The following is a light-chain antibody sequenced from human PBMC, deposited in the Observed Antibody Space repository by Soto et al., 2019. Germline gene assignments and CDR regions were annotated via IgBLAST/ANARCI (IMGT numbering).Light chain of an antibody. J-gene: IGKJ1*01. CDR1: QTISSW. V-gene: IGKV1-5*03. Sequence: IRLTQSPTTLSGSLGYRFTITCGASQTISSWLAWYQQKPGKAPKLLIYKASTLKSGVPSRFSGSGSGTEFTLTISSLQPDDFATYYCQHYNSYSEAFGQGTKVDIK. CDR2: KAS. CDR3: QHYNSYSEA.